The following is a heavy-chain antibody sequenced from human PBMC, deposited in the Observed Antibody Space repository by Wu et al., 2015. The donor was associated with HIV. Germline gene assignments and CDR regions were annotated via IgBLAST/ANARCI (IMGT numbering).Heavy chain of an antibody. CDR3: GREQYGAVSGLSMDV. Sequence: QVQLMQSGAEVKEPGASVKISCKASGYTFTTYSIHWVRQAPGQGLEWVGTLNPSGGRRRNALKFRDRITMTRDMSTSTFHLELKRLTSEDTAVYYCGREQYGAVSGLSMDVWGKGTTVIVPS. D-gene: IGHD3-16*01. V-gene: IGHV1-46*01. CDR2: LNPSGGRR. CDR1: GYTFTTYS. J-gene: IGHJ6*04.